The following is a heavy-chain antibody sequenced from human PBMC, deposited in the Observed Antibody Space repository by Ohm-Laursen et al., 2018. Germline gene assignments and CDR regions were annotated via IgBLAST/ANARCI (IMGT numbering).Heavy chain of an antibody. Sequence: SETLSLTCTVSGGSISSSSYYWGWIRQPPGKGLEWIGRIYTSGTTNYNPSLKSRVTMSLDTSKNQFSLKLSSVTAADTAVYYCARDNYDILTENWFDPWGRGTLVTVSS. J-gene: IGHJ5*02. D-gene: IGHD3-9*01. CDR1: GGSISSSSYY. CDR3: ARDNYDILTENWFDP. V-gene: IGHV4-39*07. CDR2: IYTSGTT.